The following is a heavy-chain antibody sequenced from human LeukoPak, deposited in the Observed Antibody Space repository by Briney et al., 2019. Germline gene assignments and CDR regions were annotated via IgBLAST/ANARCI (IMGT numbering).Heavy chain of an antibody. CDR3: ARSNNDGDYLGVGFDY. D-gene: IGHD4-17*01. CDR2: INTNTGNP. CDR1: GYTFTSYA. Sequence: ASVKVSCKASGYTFTSYAMNWVRQAPGQGLEWMGWINTNTGNPTYAQGFTGRFVFSLDTSVSTAYLQISSLQAEDTAVYYCARSNNDGDYLGVGFDYWGQGTLVTVSS. J-gene: IGHJ4*02. V-gene: IGHV7-4-1*02.